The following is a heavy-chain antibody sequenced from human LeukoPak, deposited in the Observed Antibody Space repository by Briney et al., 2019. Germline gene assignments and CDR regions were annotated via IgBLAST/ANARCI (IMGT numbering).Heavy chain of an antibody. J-gene: IGHJ4*02. D-gene: IGHD1-26*01. V-gene: IGHV3-23*01. CDR2: IDNGGTT. CDR3: AKMRGHPREAYYFDS. CDR1: GFTFSSFA. Sequence: GGSLRLSCAASGFTFSSFAVGWVCQAPGKGLEWVSSIDNGGTTYYAGSVKGRFTISKDNSKNTLYLQVNSLRAEDTAVYYCAKMRGHPREAYYFDSWGQGALVTVSS.